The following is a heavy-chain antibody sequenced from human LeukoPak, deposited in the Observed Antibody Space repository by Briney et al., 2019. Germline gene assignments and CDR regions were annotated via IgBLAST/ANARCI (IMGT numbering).Heavy chain of an antibody. D-gene: IGHD1-26*01. V-gene: IGHV3-30*18. CDR3: AKDVGRAGASPFDY. CDR1: GFTVSSNY. J-gene: IGHJ4*02. CDR2: ISYDGSNN. Sequence: QPGGSLRLSCAASGFTVSSNYMSWVRQAPGKGLEWVAAISYDGSNNYYADSVKGRFTISRDNSKNTLYLQMISLRAEDTAVYFCAKDVGRAGASPFDYWGQGTLVTVSP.